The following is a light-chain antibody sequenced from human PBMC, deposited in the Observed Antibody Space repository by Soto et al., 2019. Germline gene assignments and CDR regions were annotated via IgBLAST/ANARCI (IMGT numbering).Light chain of an antibody. CDR1: SSDVGTYNL. CDR2: EGN. V-gene: IGLV2-23*01. Sequence: QSVLTQPASVSGSPGQSITISCTGASSDVGTYNLVSWYQHHPGKAPKLIFYEGNKRPSGVSNRFSGSKSGNAASLTISGLQAEDEADYYCCSYAGSSTWVFGGGTKLTVL. CDR3: CSYAGSSTWV. J-gene: IGLJ3*02.